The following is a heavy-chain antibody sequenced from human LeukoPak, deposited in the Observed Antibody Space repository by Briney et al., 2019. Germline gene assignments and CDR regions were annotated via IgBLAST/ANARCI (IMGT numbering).Heavy chain of an antibody. CDR2: ISAYNGNT. CDR1: GYTFTSYD. J-gene: IGHJ6*02. V-gene: IGHV1-18*01. D-gene: IGHD2-2*01. Sequence: ASVNVSCKPSGYTFTSYDISWVRQAPGHRLEWMGWISAYNGNTDYEQKLQGRVTMTTDTSESPAYIELRSLRSDYTAVNYCARESGERTSWFYYSYGMDVWGQGTTVTVSS. CDR3: ARESGERTSWFYYSYGMDV.